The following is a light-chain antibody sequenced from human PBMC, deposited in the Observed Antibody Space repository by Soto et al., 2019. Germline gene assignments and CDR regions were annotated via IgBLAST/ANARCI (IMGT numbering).Light chain of an antibody. CDR3: AAWDDSLSGYV. CDR2: RNN. Sequence: QSVLTQPPSTSGTPGQRVTISCSGSTSNIGSNYVYWYQQLPGTAPKLLIYRNNQRPSGVPDRFSGSKSGTSASLAISGLRSAAEADYYCAAWDDSLSGYVFGTGTKVTVL. V-gene: IGLV1-47*01. J-gene: IGLJ1*01. CDR1: TSNIGSNY.